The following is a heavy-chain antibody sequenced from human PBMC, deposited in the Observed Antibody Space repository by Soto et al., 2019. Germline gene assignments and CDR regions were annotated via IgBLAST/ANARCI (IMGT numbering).Heavy chain of an antibody. V-gene: IGHV3-33*01. Sequence: QVQLVESGGGVVQPGRSLRLSCAASGFTFSSYGMHWVRQAPGKGLEWVAVIWYDGSNKYYADSVKGRFTISRDNSKNTLYLQMNSLRAEDTAVYYCARDSGKWLADYWGQGTLVTVSS. CDR3: ARDSGKWLADY. D-gene: IGHD6-19*01. CDR1: GFTFSSYG. CDR2: IWYDGSNK. J-gene: IGHJ4*02.